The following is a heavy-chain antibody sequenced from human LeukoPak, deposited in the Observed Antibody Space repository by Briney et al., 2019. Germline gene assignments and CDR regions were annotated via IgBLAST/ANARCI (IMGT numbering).Heavy chain of an antibody. Sequence: SVKVSCKASGGTFSSYAISWVRQAPGQGHEWMGRIIPIFGTANYAQKFQGRVTITTDESTSTAYMELSSLRSEDTAAYYCAIGFGEYYFDYWGQGTLVTVSS. D-gene: IGHD3-10*01. V-gene: IGHV1-69*05. CDR2: IIPIFGTA. CDR1: GGTFSSYA. J-gene: IGHJ4*02. CDR3: AIGFGEYYFDY.